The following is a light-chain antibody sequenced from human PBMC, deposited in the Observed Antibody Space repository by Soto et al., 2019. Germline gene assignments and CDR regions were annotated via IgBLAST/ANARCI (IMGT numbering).Light chain of an antibody. V-gene: IGKV3-11*01. CDR2: DAS. Sequence: IVLTQSPATLSLSPGERATPSCRASQGVFTYLAWYQQKPGQAPRLLIYDASDRATGIPARFSGSGSGTEFSLTISRLEPEDFAVYYCQQYGNSPITFGQGTRLEI. CDR3: QQYGNSPIT. CDR1: QGVFTY. J-gene: IGKJ5*01.